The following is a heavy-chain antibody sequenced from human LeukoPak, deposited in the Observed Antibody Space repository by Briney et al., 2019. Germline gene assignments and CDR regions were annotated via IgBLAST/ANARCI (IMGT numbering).Heavy chain of an antibody. Sequence: PSETLSLTCTVSGGSISSSSYYWGWIRQPPGKGLEWIGSIYYSGSTYYNPSLKSRVTISVDTSKNQFSLKLSSVTAADTAVYYCARGSRITMVRGVRYGMDVWGQGTTVTVS. V-gene: IGHV4-39*01. J-gene: IGHJ6*02. D-gene: IGHD3-10*01. CDR2: IYYSGST. CDR1: GGSISSSSYY. CDR3: ARGSRITMVRGVRYGMDV.